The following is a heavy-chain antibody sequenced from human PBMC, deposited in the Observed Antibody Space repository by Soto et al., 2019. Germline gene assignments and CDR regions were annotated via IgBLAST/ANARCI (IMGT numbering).Heavy chain of an antibody. CDR2: MNANSGNT. Sequence: QVQLVQSGAEVKKPGASVKVSCKASGYTFTSYDINWVRLATGQGLEWMGWMNANSGNTAYAQKFQGRVTMTRNTSLSTAYMELSSRRSEDTAVYYCARLKQDYAVAWGQGPLVTVSS. D-gene: IGHD3-16*01. V-gene: IGHV1-8*01. CDR1: GYTFTSYD. CDR3: ARLKQDYAVA. J-gene: IGHJ5*02.